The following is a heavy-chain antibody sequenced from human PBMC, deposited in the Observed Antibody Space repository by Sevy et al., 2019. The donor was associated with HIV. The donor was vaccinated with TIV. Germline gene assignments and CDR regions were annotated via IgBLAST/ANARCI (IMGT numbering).Heavy chain of an antibody. CDR2: IYWDDDK. CDR3: AHSIENPAASTRYAFDI. CDR1: GFSLSTSVVG. J-gene: IGHJ3*02. D-gene: IGHD6-13*01. V-gene: IGHV2-5*02. Sequence: SGPTLVKPTQTLTLTCTFSGFSLSTSVVGVGWIRQPPGKALEWLALIYWDDDKRYSPSLKSRLTVTKDTSKNQVILTMTSMGLVDAATYYCAHSIENPAASTRYAFDIWGQGTMVTVSS.